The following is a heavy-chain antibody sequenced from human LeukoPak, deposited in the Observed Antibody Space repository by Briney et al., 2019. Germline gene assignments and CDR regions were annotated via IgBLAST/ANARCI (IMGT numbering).Heavy chain of an antibody. CDR3: ARGIGTSYESSRDAFDI. D-gene: IGHD3-22*01. CDR1: GGSISSSGYY. V-gene: IGHV4-61*05. Sequence: SETLSLTCTVSGGSISSSGYYWGWIRQPPGKGLEWIGYIYYSGSTNYNPSLKSRVTISVDTSKNQFSLKLTSVTAGDTAVYYCARGIGTSYESSRDAFDIWGQGTMVTVSS. CDR2: IYYSGST. J-gene: IGHJ3*02.